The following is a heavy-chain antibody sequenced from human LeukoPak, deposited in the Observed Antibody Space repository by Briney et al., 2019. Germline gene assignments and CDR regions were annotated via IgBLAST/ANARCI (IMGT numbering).Heavy chain of an antibody. Sequence: GGPLRLSCAASGFTFSSYSMNWVRQAPGKGLEWVSSISSSSSYIYYADSVKGRFTISRDNAKNSLYLQMNSLRAEDTAVYYCARGRRVRGVSAFDIWGQGTMVTVSS. V-gene: IGHV3-21*01. D-gene: IGHD3-10*01. CDR2: ISSSSSYI. CDR3: ARGRRVRGVSAFDI. CDR1: GFTFSSYS. J-gene: IGHJ3*02.